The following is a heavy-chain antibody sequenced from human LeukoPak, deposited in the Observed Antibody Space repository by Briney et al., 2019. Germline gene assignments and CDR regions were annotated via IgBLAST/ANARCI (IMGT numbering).Heavy chain of an antibody. CDR2: IYYSGST. Sequence: SETLSLTCAVYGGSFSGYYWSWIRQPPGKGLEWIGYIYYSGSTNYNPSLKSRVTISVDTSKNQFSLKLSSVTAADTAVYYCARHPVYWGQGTLVTVSS. CDR3: ARHPVY. CDR1: GGSFSGYY. V-gene: IGHV4-59*08. J-gene: IGHJ4*02.